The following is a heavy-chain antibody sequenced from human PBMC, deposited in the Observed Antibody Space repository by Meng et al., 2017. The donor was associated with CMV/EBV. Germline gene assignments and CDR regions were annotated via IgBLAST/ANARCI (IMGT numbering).Heavy chain of an antibody. V-gene: IGHV4-39*01. D-gene: IGHD4-17*01. CDR1: GGSISSSSYY. Sequence: GPLRLSCTVSGGSISSSSYYWGWIRQPPGKGLEWIGSIYYSGSTYYNPSLKSRVTISVDTSKNQFSLKLSSVTAADTAVYYCARHGGDYEDYWGQGTLVTVSS. J-gene: IGHJ4*02. CDR3: ARHGGDYEDY. CDR2: IYYSGST.